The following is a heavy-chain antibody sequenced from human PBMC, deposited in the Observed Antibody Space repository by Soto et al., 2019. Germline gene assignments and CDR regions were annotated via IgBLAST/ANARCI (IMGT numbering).Heavy chain of an antibody. CDR3: ARATPRYSGSWYELLDF. CDR2: IFYTYSGST. CDR1: GASITSGHYY. Sequence: NPSETLSLTCTVSGASITSGHYYWSWVRHHPGKGLEWIGNIFYTYSGSTLYNPSLKSRVTISSDMSTNQFSLRLTSVSAADTAIYFCARATPRYSGSWYELLDFWGQGTLVTAPQ. D-gene: IGHD6-13*01. V-gene: IGHV4-31*03. J-gene: IGHJ4*02.